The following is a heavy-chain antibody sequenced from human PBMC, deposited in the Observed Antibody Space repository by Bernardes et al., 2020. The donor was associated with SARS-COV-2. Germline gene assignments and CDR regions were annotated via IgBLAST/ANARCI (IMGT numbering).Heavy chain of an antibody. Sequence: GGSLRLSCAASGFTVSSNYMSWVRQAPGKGLEWVSVIYSGGSTYYADSVKGRFTISRDNSKNTLYLQMNSLRAEDTAVYYCAREAYYYDSSGYYGYYYYYGMDVWGQGTTVTVSS. CDR2: IYSGGST. CDR3: AREAYYYDSSGYYGYYYYYGMDV. V-gene: IGHV3-53*01. CDR1: GFTVSSNY. J-gene: IGHJ6*02. D-gene: IGHD3-22*01.